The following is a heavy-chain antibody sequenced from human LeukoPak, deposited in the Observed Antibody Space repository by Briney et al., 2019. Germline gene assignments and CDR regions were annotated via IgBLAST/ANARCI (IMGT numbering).Heavy chain of an antibody. Sequence: GGSLRLSCAASGFTFSTYSINWDRQAPGKGLEWVSSISSSSSYIYYADSVKGRFTVSRDNAKNSLYLQMKRLRAEDTALYYCARDGIFDYWGQGTLVTVSS. CDR2: ISSSSSYI. J-gene: IGHJ4*02. CDR3: ARDGIFDY. V-gene: IGHV3-21*01. CDR1: GFTFSTYS.